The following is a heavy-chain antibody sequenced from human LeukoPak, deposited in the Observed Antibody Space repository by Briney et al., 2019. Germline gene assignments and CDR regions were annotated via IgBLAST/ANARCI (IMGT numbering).Heavy chain of an antibody. CDR1: GFTFSGFW. V-gene: IGHV3-15*01. Sequence: PGGSLRLSCAASGFTFSGFWMTWVRQAPGKGLEWVGRIKSKTDGRTPDYAAPVKGRFTISRDDSKNTLYLQMNSLKTEDTAVYYCTTEGLGGPPRARGLWSLGSTSRPLRHFDYWGQGTLVTVSS. D-gene: IGHD2-2*01. J-gene: IGHJ4*02. CDR2: IKSKTDGRTP. CDR3: TTEGLGGPPRARGLWSLGSTSRPLRHFDY.